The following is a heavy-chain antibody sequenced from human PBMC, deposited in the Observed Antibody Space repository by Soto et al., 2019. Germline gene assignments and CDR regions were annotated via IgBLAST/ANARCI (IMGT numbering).Heavy chain of an antibody. CDR3: ASLPEPSIGVTTRY. D-gene: IGHD4-17*01. CDR1: GGSISSSSYY. Sequence: SETLSLTCTVSGGSISSSSYYWGWIRQPPGKGLEWIGSIYYSGSTYYNPSLKSRVTISVDTSKNQFSLKLSSVTAADTAVYYCASLPEPSIGVTTRYWGQGTLVTVS. V-gene: IGHV4-39*01. CDR2: IYYSGST. J-gene: IGHJ4*02.